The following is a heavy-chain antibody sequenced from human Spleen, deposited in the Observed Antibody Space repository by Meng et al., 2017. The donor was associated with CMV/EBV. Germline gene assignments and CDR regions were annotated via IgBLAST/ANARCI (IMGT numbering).Heavy chain of an antibody. Sequence: GESLKISCAASGFTFSSYTINWVRQAPGKGLEWVSSITSNYIYYADSVKGRFTLSRDNAKNSLYLQMNSLRAEDTAVYYCASPTPTGNYYYGMDVWGQGTTVTVSS. CDR1: GFTFSSYT. D-gene: IGHD7-27*01. J-gene: IGHJ6*02. V-gene: IGHV3-21*01. CDR2: ITSNYI. CDR3: ASPTPTGNYYYGMDV.